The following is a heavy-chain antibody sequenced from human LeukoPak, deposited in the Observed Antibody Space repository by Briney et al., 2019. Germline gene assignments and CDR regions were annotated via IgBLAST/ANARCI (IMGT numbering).Heavy chain of an antibody. CDR3: AKATAYPFGEILGYYYGMDV. CDR2: ISGSVGHT. Sequence: GGPLRLSCAPSGFTFSNYAMTGVRQPPGKGLEWFSAISGSVGHTFYADSVKGRFTISRDNSKNTLYLQMNSLRVEDTAVYYCAKATAYPFGEILGYYYGMDVWGQGTTVTVSS. D-gene: IGHD3-10*01. CDR1: GFTFSNYA. V-gene: IGHV3-23*01. J-gene: IGHJ6*02.